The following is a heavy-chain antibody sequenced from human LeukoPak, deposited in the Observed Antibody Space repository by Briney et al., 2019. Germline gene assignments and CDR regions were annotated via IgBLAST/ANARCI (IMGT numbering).Heavy chain of an antibody. CDR2: IIPIFGTA. V-gene: IGHV1-69*13. CDR1: GGTFSSYA. D-gene: IGHD4-17*01. J-gene: IGHJ5*02. Sequence: GASVKVSCKASGGTFSSYAISWVRQAPGQGLEWMGGIIPIFGTANYAQKFQGRVTITADESTSTAYMELSSLRSEDTAVYYCARDLHDYGDQHWFDPWGQGTLVTVSS. CDR3: ARDLHDYGDQHWFDP.